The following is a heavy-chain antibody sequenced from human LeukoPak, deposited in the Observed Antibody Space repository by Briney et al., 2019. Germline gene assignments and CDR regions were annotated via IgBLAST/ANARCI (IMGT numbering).Heavy chain of an antibody. Sequence: ASVKVSCKASGYTFTGYYMHWVRQAPGQGREWMGWINPNSGGTNYAQKFQGRVTMTRDTSISTAYMELSRLRSDDTAVYYCAREYYEPQYYYYGMDVWGQGTTVTVSS. D-gene: IGHD1-26*01. CDR1: GYTFTGYY. CDR3: AREYYEPQYYYYGMDV. J-gene: IGHJ6*02. V-gene: IGHV1-2*02. CDR2: INPNSGGT.